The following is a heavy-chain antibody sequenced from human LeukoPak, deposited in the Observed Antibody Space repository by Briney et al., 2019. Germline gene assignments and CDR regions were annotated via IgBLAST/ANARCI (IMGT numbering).Heavy chain of an antibody. Sequence: VQPGRSLRLSCAASGFTFSSYGMHWVRQAPGKGLEWVAIISYDGSKKYYGDSVKGRFTISRDNSKNTLYLQMNSLRAEDTAVYYCARLADSSGYYPWYYYYGMDVWGQGTTVTVSS. CDR1: GFTFSSYG. CDR2: ISYDGSKK. D-gene: IGHD3-22*01. V-gene: IGHV3-33*05. J-gene: IGHJ6*02. CDR3: ARLADSSGYYPWYYYYGMDV.